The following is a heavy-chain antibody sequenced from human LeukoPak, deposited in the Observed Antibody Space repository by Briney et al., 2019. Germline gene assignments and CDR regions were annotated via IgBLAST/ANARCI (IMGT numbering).Heavy chain of an antibody. V-gene: IGHV4-59*08. D-gene: IGHD5-18*01. J-gene: IGHJ4*02. CDR1: GGSISSYY. Sequence: SETLSLTCTVSGGSISSYYWSWIRQPPGKGPEWIGYIYYSGSTNYNPSLKSRVTISVDTSKNQFSLKLSSVTAADTAVYYRARRKGDTAMVMFDYWGQGTLVTVSS. CDR3: ARRKGDTAMVMFDY. CDR2: IYYSGST.